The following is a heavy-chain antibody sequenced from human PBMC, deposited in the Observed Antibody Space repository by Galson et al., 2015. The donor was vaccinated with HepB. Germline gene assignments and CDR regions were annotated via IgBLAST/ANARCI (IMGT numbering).Heavy chain of an antibody. J-gene: IGHJ4*02. CDR3: ARDYPFDMVRGDTFDY. V-gene: IGHV3-48*01. Sequence: SLRLSCAASGFTFSSYSMNWVRQAPGKGLEWVSYISSSSSTIYYADSVKGRFTISRDNAKNSLYLQMNSLRAEDTAVYYCARDYPFDMVRGDTFDYWGQGTLVTVSS. CDR2: ISSSSSTI. CDR1: GFTFSSYS. D-gene: IGHD3-10*01.